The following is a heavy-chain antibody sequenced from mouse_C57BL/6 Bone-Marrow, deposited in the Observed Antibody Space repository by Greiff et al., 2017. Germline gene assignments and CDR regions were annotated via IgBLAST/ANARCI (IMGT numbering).Heavy chain of an antibody. V-gene: IGHV2-2*01. CDR1: GFSLTSYG. CDR2: IWSGGST. J-gene: IGHJ1*03. Sequence: VQRVESGPGLVQPSQSLSITCTVSGFSLTSYGVHWVRQSPGKGLEWLGVIWSGGSTDYNAAFISRLSISKDKSKSQVFFKMNSLQADYTAIYYCARRRDFDVWGTGTTVTVSS. CDR3: ARRRDFDV.